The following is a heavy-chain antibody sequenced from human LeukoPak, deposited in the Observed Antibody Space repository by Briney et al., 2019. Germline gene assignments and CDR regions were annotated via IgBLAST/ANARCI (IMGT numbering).Heavy chain of an antibody. D-gene: IGHD3-22*01. CDR1: GASINNYY. V-gene: IGHV4-4*07. Sequence: SETLSLTCTVSGASINNYYWGWIRHSAGKGLEWIGRIYTNGNTDYSPSLGGRVTISVDTSKSQFSLRLSSVTAADTAVFYCAREAKSYDGDGYYLDYWGQGILVTVAS. CDR3: AREAKSYDGDGYYLDY. J-gene: IGHJ4*02. CDR2: IYTNGNT.